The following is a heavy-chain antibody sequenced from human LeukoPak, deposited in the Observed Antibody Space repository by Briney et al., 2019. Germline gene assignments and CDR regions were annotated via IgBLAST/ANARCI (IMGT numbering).Heavy chain of an antibody. Sequence: GGPRRLPCAASGFTFSSYAMHGLRQAPGKALEGGAVISYDGSNKYYADSVKGRFTISRDNSKNTLYLQMNSLRAEDTAVYYCAKDRLIVAVTLFDYWGQGTLVTVSS. CDR2: ISYDGSNK. CDR3: AKDRLIVAVTLFDY. D-gene: IGHD3-22*01. CDR1: GFTFSSYA. J-gene: IGHJ4*02. V-gene: IGHV3-30-3*01.